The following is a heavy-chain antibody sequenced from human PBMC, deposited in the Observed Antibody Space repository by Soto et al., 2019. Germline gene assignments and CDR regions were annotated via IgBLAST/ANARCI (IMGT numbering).Heavy chain of an antibody. Sequence: XGSLRLSCSASGFTFSSYWMSWVRQAPGKGLDWVANIKQDGSEKYYVDSVKGRFTISRDNAKNSLYLQMNSLRAEDTAVYYCARDGSPNYYYDFWSGPGWFDHWRQGNLVTVSS. CDR2: IKQDGSEK. CDR1: GFTFSSYW. J-gene: IGHJ5*02. V-gene: IGHV3-7*03. CDR3: ARDGSPNYYYDFWSGPGWFDH. D-gene: IGHD3-3*01.